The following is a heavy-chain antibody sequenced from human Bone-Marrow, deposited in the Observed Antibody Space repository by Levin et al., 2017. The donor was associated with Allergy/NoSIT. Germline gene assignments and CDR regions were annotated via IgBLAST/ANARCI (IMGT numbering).Heavy chain of an antibody. V-gene: IGHV4-31*03. CDR2: IYYTGSA. CDR3: ARVPGGFINNYFEY. D-gene: IGHD5-12*01. J-gene: IGHJ4*02. Sequence: SETLSLTCTVSGVSISSGGYYWSWLRQLPGKGLEWIGYIYYTGSAYYKSSLKSRVTLSVDTSENQFSLKVTSVTAADTAVYYCARVPGGFINNYFEYWGQGILVTVSS. CDR1: GVSISSGGYY.